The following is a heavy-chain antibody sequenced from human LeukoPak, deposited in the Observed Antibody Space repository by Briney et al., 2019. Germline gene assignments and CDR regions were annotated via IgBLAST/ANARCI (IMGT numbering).Heavy chain of an antibody. CDR1: GGSISGSGYF. CDR2: INDSGNT. CDR3: ASAPMRGYCSGGSCSSRKLYYFDY. D-gene: IGHD2-15*01. V-gene: IGHV4-39*07. Sequence: SETLSLTCTGSGGSISGSGYFWGWIRQPPGKELEWIGIINDSGNTHYSSSLKSRVTISVDTSKNQFSLKLSSVTAADTAVYYCASAPMRGYCSGGSCSSRKLYYFDYWGQGTLVTVSS. J-gene: IGHJ4*02.